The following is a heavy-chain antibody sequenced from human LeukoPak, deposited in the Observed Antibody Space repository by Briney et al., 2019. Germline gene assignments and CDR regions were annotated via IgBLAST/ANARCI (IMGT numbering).Heavy chain of an antibody. J-gene: IGHJ5*02. CDR3: ARDSMYPFGEITGFDP. CDR2: IYYSGST. V-gene: IGHV4-39*07. CDR1: GGSISSSSYY. D-gene: IGHD3-10*01. Sequence: SETLSLTCTVSGGSISSSSYYWGWIRQPPGKGLEWIGSIYYSGSTYYNPSLKSRVTISVDTSKNQFSLKLSSVTAADTAVYYCARDSMYPFGEITGFDPWGQGTLVTVSS.